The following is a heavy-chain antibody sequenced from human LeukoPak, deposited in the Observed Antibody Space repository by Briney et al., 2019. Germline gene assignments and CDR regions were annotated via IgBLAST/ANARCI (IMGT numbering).Heavy chain of an antibody. CDR1: GGSFSGYY. D-gene: IGHD2-2*01. Sequence: SQTLSLTCAVYGGSFSGYYWSWIRQPPGKGLEWIGEINHSGSTNYNPSLKSRVTISVDTSKNQFSLKLSSVTAADTAVYYCAREGPDCSSTSCHPAWFDPWGQGTLVTVSS. J-gene: IGHJ5*02. V-gene: IGHV4-34*01. CDR3: AREGPDCSSTSCHPAWFDP. CDR2: INHSGST.